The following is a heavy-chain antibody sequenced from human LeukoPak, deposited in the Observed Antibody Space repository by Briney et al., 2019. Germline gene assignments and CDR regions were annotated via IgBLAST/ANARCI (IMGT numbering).Heavy chain of an antibody. J-gene: IGHJ4*02. V-gene: IGHV1-2*02. Sequence: GASVKVSCKASGYTFTGYYMHWVRQAPGQGLEWMGWINPNSGDTNYAQKFQGRVTMTRDTSISTAYMELSRLRSDDTAVYYCARGYMVRGVMLEYYFDYWGQGTLVTVSS. CDR3: ARGYMVRGVMLEYYFDY. CDR2: INPNSGDT. CDR1: GYTFTGYY. D-gene: IGHD3-10*01.